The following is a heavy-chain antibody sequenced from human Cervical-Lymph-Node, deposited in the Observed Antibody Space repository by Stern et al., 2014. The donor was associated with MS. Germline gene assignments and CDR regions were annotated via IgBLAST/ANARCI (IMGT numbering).Heavy chain of an antibody. Sequence: QITLKESGPTLVKPTQTLTLTCTFSGFSLSTSGVGVGWIRQPPGKALEWLALIYWDDDKRYSPSLKSRLTITKDTSKNQVVLTMTNMDPVDTATYYCAHRGVYGSTSCNTCGYFQHWGQGTLVTVSS. D-gene: IGHD2-2*02. CDR2: IYWDDDK. J-gene: IGHJ1*01. CDR3: AHRGVYGSTSCNTCGYFQH. CDR1: GFSLSTSGVG. V-gene: IGHV2-5*02.